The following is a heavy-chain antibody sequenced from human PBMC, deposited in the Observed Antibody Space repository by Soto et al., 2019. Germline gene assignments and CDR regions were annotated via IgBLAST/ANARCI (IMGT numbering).Heavy chain of an antibody. D-gene: IGHD3-10*01. CDR1: GFTFSSDG. V-gene: IGHV3-30*18. CDR2: ISYDGSNK. CDR3: AKDQLWYGELLDNWFDP. J-gene: IGHJ5*02. Sequence: GGSLRLSCAASGFTFSSDGMHWVRQAPGKGLEWVAVISYDGSNKYYADSVKGRFTISRDNSKNTLYLQMNSLRAEDTAVYYCAKDQLWYGELLDNWFDPWGQGTLVTVSS.